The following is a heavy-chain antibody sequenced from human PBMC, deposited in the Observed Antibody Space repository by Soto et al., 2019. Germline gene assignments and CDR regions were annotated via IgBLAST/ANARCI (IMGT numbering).Heavy chain of an antibody. CDR1: GYTFTSYG. CDR2: ISAYNGNT. J-gene: IGHJ6*03. D-gene: IGHD3-10*01. Sequence: ASVKVSCKASGYTFTSYGISWVRQAPGQGLEWMGWISAYNGNTNYAQKLQGRVTMTTDTSTSKAYMERRSLRSDDTAVYYCARDNPPLLWFGEYPIDYYYYYYMDVWGKGTTVTVSS. V-gene: IGHV1-18*01. CDR3: ARDNPPLLWFGEYPIDYYYYYYMDV.